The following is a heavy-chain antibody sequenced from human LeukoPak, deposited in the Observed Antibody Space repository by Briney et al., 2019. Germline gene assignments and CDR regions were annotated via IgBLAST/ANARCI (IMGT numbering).Heavy chain of an antibody. J-gene: IGHJ4*02. D-gene: IGHD3-22*01. Sequence: TGGSLRLSCAASGFTFSSYSMKWVRRARGKGREWVSSISSSSSYIYYADAVKGRFTISRDNAKNSLYLQMNSQRAEDTAVYYCARSSYEDYYDSSGAFDYWGQGTLVTVSS. CDR3: ARSSYEDYYDSSGAFDY. V-gene: IGHV3-21*01. CDR1: GFTFSSYS. CDR2: ISSSSSYI.